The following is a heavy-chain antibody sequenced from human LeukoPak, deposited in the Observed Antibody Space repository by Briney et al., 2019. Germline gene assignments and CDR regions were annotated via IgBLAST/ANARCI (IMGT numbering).Heavy chain of an antibody. V-gene: IGHV4-59*01. Sequence: SETLSLTCTVSGGSISSYYRSWIRQPPGKGLEWIGYIYYSGSTNYNPSLKSRVTISVDTSKNQFSLKLSSVTAADTAVYYCARVSEYSSSWYGYNWFDPWGQGTLVTVSS. J-gene: IGHJ5*02. CDR2: IYYSGST. D-gene: IGHD6-13*01. CDR1: GGSISSYY. CDR3: ARVSEYSSSWYGYNWFDP.